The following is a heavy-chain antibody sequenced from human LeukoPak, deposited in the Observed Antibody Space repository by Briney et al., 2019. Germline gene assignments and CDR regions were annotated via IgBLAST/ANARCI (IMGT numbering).Heavy chain of an antibody. J-gene: IGHJ4*02. CDR2: IYYSGST. V-gene: IGHV4-59*12. CDR3: ASDSSSGTFDY. D-gene: IGHD6-6*01. Sequence: SETLSLTCTVSGGSISSYYWSWIRQPPGKGLEWIGYIYYSGSTNYNPSLKSRVTISVDTSKNQFSLKLSSVTAADTAVYYCASDSSSGTFDYWGQGTLVTVSS. CDR1: GGSISSYY.